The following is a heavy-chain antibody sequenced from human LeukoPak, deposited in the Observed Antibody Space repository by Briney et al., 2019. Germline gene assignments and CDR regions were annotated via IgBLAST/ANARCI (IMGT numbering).Heavy chain of an antibody. CDR3: ARDRGNSAPGDWFDS. D-gene: IGHD4-23*01. CDR1: GFTFSDYY. J-gene: IGHJ5*01. V-gene: IGHV3-11*01. CDR2: ISGSGSTV. Sequence: PGGSLRLSCAASGFTFSDYYMSWIRQAPGKGLEWVSYISGSGSTVYYAASVRGRFTISRDNAKNSLFLQMNSLRAEDTAVYYCARDRGNSAPGDWFDSWGQGTLVTVPS.